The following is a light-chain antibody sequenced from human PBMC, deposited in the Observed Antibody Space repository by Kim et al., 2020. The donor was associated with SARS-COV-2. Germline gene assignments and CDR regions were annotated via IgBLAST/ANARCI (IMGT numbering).Light chain of an antibody. CDR2: GKN. V-gene: IGLV3-19*01. CDR1: SLRSYY. CDR3: NSRDSSGNHVV. J-gene: IGLJ2*01. Sequence: SSELTQDPAVSVALGQTVRITCQGDSLRSYYASWYQQKPGQAPVVVIYGKNNRPSGIPDRFSGSSSGYTASLTITGAQAEDEADYYCNSRDSSGNHVVFG.